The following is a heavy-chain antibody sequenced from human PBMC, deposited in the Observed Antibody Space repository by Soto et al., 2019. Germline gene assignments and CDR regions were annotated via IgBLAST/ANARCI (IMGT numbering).Heavy chain of an antibody. Sequence: EVQLVESGGGLIQPGGSLRLSCAASGFAVSSKYMTWVRQAPGKGLEWVSVIYGGGTTYYADSVKGRFTISRDTSKNTLYVQMNSLRSEGTAVYYCVQTTGWPGFDFWGQGTLVTVSS. J-gene: IGHJ4*02. CDR2: IYGGGTT. CDR1: GFAVSSKY. CDR3: VQTTGWPGFDF. D-gene: IGHD6-19*01. V-gene: IGHV3-53*01.